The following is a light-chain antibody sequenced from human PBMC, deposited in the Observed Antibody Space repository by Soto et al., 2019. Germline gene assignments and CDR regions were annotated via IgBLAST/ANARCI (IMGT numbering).Light chain of an antibody. CDR2: EGS. J-gene: IGLJ2*01. CDR3: CSYAGSSTHVV. Sequence: QSALTQPASVSGSPGQSITISCTGTSSDVGSYNLVSWYQQHPGKAPKLMIYEGSKRPSGVSNRFSGSKSGNTASLTISGLQPEYEADYYCCSYAGSSTHVVFGGGTKVTVL. V-gene: IGLV2-23*01. CDR1: SSDVGSYNL.